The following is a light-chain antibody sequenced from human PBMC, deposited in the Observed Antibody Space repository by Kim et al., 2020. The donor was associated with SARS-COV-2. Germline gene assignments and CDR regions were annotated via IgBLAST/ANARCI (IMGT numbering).Light chain of an antibody. CDR1: TGPVTSGHY. J-gene: IGLJ2*01. CDR2: DTN. Sequence: QAVVTQEPSLTVSPGETVTLTCGSTTGPVTSGHYPYWFQQKPGQAPRTLFYDTNNRHSWTPARFSGSLLGGKAALTLSGAQPEDEAEYYCLLSYSGARVFGGGTKLTVL. V-gene: IGLV7-46*01. CDR3: LLSYSGARV.